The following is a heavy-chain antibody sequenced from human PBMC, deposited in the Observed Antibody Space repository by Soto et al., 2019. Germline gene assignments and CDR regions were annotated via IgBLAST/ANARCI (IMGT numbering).Heavy chain of an antibody. V-gene: IGHV3-72*01. Sequence: EVQLVESGGGLVQPGGSLRLSCAASGFTFSDHYMDWVRQAPGKGLEWVGRTRNKANSYTTEYAASVKGRVTISRDDSKNSLYLQMNSLKTEDTAVYYCASLRWAAAGYDAFDIWGQGTMVTVSS. D-gene: IGHD6-13*01. CDR3: ASLRWAAAGYDAFDI. CDR2: TRNKANSYTT. J-gene: IGHJ3*02. CDR1: GFTFSDHY.